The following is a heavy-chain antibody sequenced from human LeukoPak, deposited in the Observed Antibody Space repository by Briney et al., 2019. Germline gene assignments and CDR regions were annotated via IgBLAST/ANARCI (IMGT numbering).Heavy chain of an antibody. D-gene: IGHD2-15*01. Sequence: GGSLRLSCAASGFTFSSYGMHWVRQAPGKGLEWVAVISYDGSNKYYADSVKGRFTISRDNSKNTLYLQMNSLRAEDTAVYYCAKDIDCSGGSCYTWGYCGMDVWGKGTTVTVSS. J-gene: IGHJ6*04. CDR1: GFTFSSYG. V-gene: IGHV3-30*18. CDR2: ISYDGSNK. CDR3: AKDIDCSGGSCYTWGYCGMDV.